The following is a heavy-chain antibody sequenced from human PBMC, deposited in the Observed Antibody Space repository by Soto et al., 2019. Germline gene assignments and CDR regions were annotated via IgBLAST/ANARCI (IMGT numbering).Heavy chain of an antibody. CDR2: ISGGGTST. V-gene: IGHV3-23*01. Sequence: EVQLLESGGDLVQPGGSLRLSCAASGFTFSSYAMSWVRQAPGKGLAWVSTISGGGTSTYYADSVKGRFTISRDNSKNTLYLQMNSLRAEDTAVYFCAKDVSGDGYDLLFASRFFDLWGRGTLVTVSS. D-gene: IGHD5-12*01. CDR3: AKDVSGDGYDLLFASRFFDL. CDR1: GFTFSSYA. J-gene: IGHJ2*01.